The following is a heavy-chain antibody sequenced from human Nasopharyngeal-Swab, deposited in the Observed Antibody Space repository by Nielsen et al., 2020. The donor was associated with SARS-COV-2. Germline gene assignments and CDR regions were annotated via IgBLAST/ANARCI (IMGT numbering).Heavy chain of an antibody. CDR2: ISGSGGST. D-gene: IGHD3-22*01. V-gene: IGHV3-23*01. CDR3: AKAPPSMTVVVPFDY. Sequence: VRQAPGKGLEWVSAISGSGGSTYYADSVKGRFTISRDNSKNTLYLQMNSLRAEDTAVYYCAKAPPSMTVVVPFDYWGQGTLVTVSS. J-gene: IGHJ4*02.